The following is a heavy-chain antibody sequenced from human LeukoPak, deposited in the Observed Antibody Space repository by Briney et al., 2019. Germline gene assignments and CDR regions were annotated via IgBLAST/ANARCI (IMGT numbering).Heavy chain of an antibody. D-gene: IGHD6-13*01. Sequence: GGSLRLSCAASGFTFSSYWMSWVRQAPGKGLEWVANIKQDGSEKYYVDSVKGRFTISRDNAYNLLYLQMNSLRAEDTAVYYCARDRIAAAGTDYDYWGQGALVTVSS. CDR1: GFTFSSYW. CDR3: ARDRIAAAGTDYDY. V-gene: IGHV3-7*01. CDR2: IKQDGSEK. J-gene: IGHJ4*02.